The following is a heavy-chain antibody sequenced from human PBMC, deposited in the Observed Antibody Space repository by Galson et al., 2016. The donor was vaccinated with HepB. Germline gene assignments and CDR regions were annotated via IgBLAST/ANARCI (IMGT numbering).Heavy chain of an antibody. J-gene: IGHJ6*02. V-gene: IGHV1-18*04. D-gene: IGHD6-6*01. Sequence: SVKVSCKAFGYSFSSYGISWVRQAPGQGLEWMGWISVYNDNTKYAQNLQGRVTMTTDTSTSTAYMELRSLRSDDTAVYYCARDSSSGNSYYNYGMDVWGQGTTVTVSS. CDR1: GYSFSSYG. CDR2: ISVYNDNT. CDR3: ARDSSSGNSYYNYGMDV.